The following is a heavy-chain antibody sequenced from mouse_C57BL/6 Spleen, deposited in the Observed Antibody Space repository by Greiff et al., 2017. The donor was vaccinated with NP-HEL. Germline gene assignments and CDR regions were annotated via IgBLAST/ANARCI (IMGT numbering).Heavy chain of an antibody. V-gene: IGHV1-81*01. Sequence: QVQLQQSGAELARPGASVKLSCKASGYTFTSYGISWVKQRTGQGLEWIGEIYPRSGNTYYNEKFKGKATLTADQSSSTAYMELRSLTSEDSAVYFCARLKSLYGSSPWYFDVWGTGTTVTVSS. J-gene: IGHJ1*03. CDR3: ARLKSLYGSSPWYFDV. CDR2: IYPRSGNT. D-gene: IGHD1-1*01. CDR1: GYTFTSYG.